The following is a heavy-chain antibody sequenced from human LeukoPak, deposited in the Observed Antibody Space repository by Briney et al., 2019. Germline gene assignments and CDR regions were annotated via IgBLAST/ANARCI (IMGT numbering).Heavy chain of an antibody. CDR1: GGSISSSNW. CDR2: IYHSGST. V-gene: IGHV4-4*02. Sequence: KPSGTLSLTCAVSGGSISSSNWWSWVRQPPGKGLEWIGEIYHSGSTNYNPSLKSRVTISVDKSKNQFSLKLSSVTAADTAVYYCARDLTYYYDSSGYSNAFDIWGQGTMVTVSS. D-gene: IGHD3-22*01. J-gene: IGHJ3*02. CDR3: ARDLTYYYDSSGYSNAFDI.